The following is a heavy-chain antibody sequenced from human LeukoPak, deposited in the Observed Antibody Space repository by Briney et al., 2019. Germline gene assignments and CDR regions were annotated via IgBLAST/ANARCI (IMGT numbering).Heavy chain of an antibody. CDR1: GGSFSNKY. CDR2: IYYTGST. Sequence: SETLSLTCTVSGGSFSNKYWSWIRQPPGKGLKWIGYIYYTGSTYYNPSLKSRVTISADTSKNQFSMRLRSVTVADTAVYYCARQGPTETFDYWGQGALVTVSS. V-gene: IGHV4-59*08. D-gene: IGHD1-1*01. J-gene: IGHJ4*02. CDR3: ARQGPTETFDY.